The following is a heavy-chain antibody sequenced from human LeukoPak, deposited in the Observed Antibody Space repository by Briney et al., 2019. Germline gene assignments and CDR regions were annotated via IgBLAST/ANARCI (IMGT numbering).Heavy chain of an antibody. V-gene: IGHV3-7*01. D-gene: IGHD2-8*01. Sequence: GGSLRLSCAASGFTFTSYTMTWVRQAPGKGLEWVASIREDGSQKTAVDSVRGRFTISRDNAKNSVYLQMDSLRAEDTAVYYCARGPTNGQAFDYWGQGTLVSVSS. CDR1: GFTFTSYT. J-gene: IGHJ4*02. CDR2: IREDGSQK. CDR3: ARGPTNGQAFDY.